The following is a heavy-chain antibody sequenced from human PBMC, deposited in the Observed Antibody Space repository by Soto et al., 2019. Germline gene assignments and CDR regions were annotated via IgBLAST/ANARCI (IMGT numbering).Heavy chain of an antibody. CDR2: ISGSGGST. CDR3: AKDRDVVVPAAIKDY. Sequence: GGSLRLSCAASGFTSSSHAMSLVRQAPGKGLEWVSAISGSGGSTYYADSVKGRFTISRDNSKNTLYLQMNSLRAEDTAVYYCAKDRDVVVPAAIKDYWGQGTLVTVSS. J-gene: IGHJ4*02. CDR1: GFTSSSHA. V-gene: IGHV3-23*01. D-gene: IGHD2-2*01.